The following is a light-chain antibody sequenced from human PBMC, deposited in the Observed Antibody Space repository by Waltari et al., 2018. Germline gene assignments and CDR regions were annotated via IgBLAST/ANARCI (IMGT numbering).Light chain of an antibody. CDR2: DDS. CDR1: NIGNKN. J-gene: IGLJ3*02. V-gene: IGLV3-21*02. CDR3: QVWDDSNDLFNWV. Sequence: SYELTQPPSVSVAPGQTARITCGGNNIGNKNVNWYQQKPGQAPVLVVYDDSDRPAGFPERFSGSNSGNTATLSITRVEAGDEADYYCQVWDDSNDLFNWVFGGGTKVTVL.